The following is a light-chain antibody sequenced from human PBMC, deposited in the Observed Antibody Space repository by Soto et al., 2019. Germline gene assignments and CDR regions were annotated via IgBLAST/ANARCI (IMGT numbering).Light chain of an antibody. J-gene: IGKJ1*01. CDR1: QTVDSNY. V-gene: IGKV3-20*01. CDR2: GAS. CDR3: QPYTNSRWT. Sequence: ETVLTQSPCTLSLSPGARVTLSCRASQTVDSNYFAWYQQRPCQAPRLLMNGASTRATGVPDRVSGSGSGTDSTLTITRLEPEDFAESYGQPYTNSRWTFGQRTMVYIK.